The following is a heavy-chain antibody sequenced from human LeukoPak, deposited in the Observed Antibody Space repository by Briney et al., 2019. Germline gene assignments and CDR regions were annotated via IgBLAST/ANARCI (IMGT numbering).Heavy chain of an antibody. CDR2: IYYSGST. CDR1: GGSISSYY. V-gene: IGHV4-59*12. D-gene: IGHD6-13*01. J-gene: IGHJ6*02. CDR3: ARDLYSSSWYGYYYYGMDV. Sequence: SETLSLTCTVSGGSISSYYWSWIRQPPGKGLEWIGYIYYSGSTNYNPSLKSRVTISVDTSKNQFSLRLSSVTAAATAGYYCARDLYSSSWYGYYYYGMDVWGQGTTVTVSS.